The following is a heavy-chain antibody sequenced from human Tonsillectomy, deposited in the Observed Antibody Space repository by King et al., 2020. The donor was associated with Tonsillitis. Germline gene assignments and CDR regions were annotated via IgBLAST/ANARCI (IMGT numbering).Heavy chain of an antibody. Sequence: HVQLQQWGAGLLKPSETLSLTCAVYGGSFSGYYWSWIRQPPGKGLEWIGEINHSGSTNYNPSLKSRVTISVDTSKYQFSLKLSSVTAADTAVYYCARALPLAGIAARQGRGYNWFDPWGQGTLVTVSS. CDR2: INHSGST. J-gene: IGHJ5*02. CDR3: ARALPLAGIAARQGRGYNWFDP. CDR1: GGSFSGYY. D-gene: IGHD6-6*01. V-gene: IGHV4-34*01.